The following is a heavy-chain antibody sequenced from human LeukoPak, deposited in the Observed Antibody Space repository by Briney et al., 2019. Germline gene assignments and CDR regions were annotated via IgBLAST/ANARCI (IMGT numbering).Heavy chain of an antibody. V-gene: IGHV3-11*01. D-gene: IGHD5-24*01. Sequence: GGSLRLSCAASGFTFSDYYMSWIRQAPGKGLEWVSYISSSGSTIYYADSVKGRFTISWDNAKNSLYLQMNSLRAEDTAVYYCARDPGRWLQFRFFDYWGQGTLVTVSS. CDR3: ARDPGRWLQFRFFDY. CDR2: ISSSGSTI. J-gene: IGHJ4*02. CDR1: GFTFSDYY.